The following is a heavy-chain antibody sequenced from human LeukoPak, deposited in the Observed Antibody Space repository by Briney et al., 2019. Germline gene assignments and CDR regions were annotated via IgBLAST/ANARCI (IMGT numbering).Heavy chain of an antibody. V-gene: IGHV3-9*01. CDR2: ISWNSGSI. CDR3: AKGRVPAAIDCFDY. CDR1: GFTFDDYA. Sequence: GGSLRLSCAASGFTFDDYAMHWVRQAPGKGLEWVSGISWNSGSIGYADSVKGRFTISRDNAKNSLYLQMNSLRAEDTALYYCAKGRVPAAIDCFDYWGQGTLVTVSS. D-gene: IGHD2-2*02. J-gene: IGHJ4*02.